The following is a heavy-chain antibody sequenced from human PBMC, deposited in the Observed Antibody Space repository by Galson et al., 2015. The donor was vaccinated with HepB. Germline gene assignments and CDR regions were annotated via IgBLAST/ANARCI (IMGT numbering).Heavy chain of an antibody. CDR1: GFTFSSYS. CDR3: ARARRSGYSYGPTFDY. Sequence: SLRLSCAASGFTFSSYSMNWVRQAPGKGLEWVSYISSGSGAIYYADSVKGRFTISRDNAKDSLYLQMNSLRDEDTAVYYCARARRSGYSYGPTFDYWGQGTLVTVSS. D-gene: IGHD5-18*01. J-gene: IGHJ4*02. V-gene: IGHV3-48*02. CDR2: ISSGSGAI.